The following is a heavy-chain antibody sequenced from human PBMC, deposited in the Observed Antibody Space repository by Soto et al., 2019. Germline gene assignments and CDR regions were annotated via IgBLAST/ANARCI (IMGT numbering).Heavy chain of an antibody. V-gene: IGHV3-7*01. CDR2: IKQDGSEK. D-gene: IGHD1-26*01. J-gene: IGHJ2*01. CDR1: GFTFSNYW. CDR3: ARRATTSAGYFDL. Sequence: GGSLRLSCAAYGFTFSNYWMSWVRQAPGKGLEWVANIKQDGSEKNYKDSVKGRLTISRDNAKSSLSLQMNSLRAEDTAVYYCARRATTSAGYFDLWGRGTLVTVSS.